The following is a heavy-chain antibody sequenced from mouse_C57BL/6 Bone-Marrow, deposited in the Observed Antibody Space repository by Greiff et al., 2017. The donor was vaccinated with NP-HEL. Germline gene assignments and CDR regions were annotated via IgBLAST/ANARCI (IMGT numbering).Heavy chain of an antibody. CDR1: GYTFTDYE. Sequence: VQGVESGAELVRPGASVTLSCKASGYTFTDYEMHWVKQTPVHGLEWIGAIDPETGGTAYNQKFKGKAILTADKSSSTAYMELRSLTSEDSAVDYCTDSNGDYYAMDYWGQGTSVTVSS. V-gene: IGHV1-15*01. D-gene: IGHD2-5*01. J-gene: IGHJ4*01. CDR3: TDSNGDYYAMDY. CDR2: IDPETGGT.